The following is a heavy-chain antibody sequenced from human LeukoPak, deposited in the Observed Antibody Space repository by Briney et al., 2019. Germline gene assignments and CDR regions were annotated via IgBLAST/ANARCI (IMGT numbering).Heavy chain of an antibody. CDR2: TYYRSKWYN. J-gene: IGHJ4*02. Sequence: SQTLSLTCAISGDSVSSKSATWNWIRQSPSRGLEWLGNTYYRSKWYNDSAVSVKSRITISPDTSKNQFSLQLNSVTPEDTAMYYCARDPRVSAGWQFDYWGQGTLVTVSS. CDR1: GDSVSSKSAT. CDR3: ARDPRVSAGWQFDY. D-gene: IGHD6-19*01. V-gene: IGHV6-1*01.